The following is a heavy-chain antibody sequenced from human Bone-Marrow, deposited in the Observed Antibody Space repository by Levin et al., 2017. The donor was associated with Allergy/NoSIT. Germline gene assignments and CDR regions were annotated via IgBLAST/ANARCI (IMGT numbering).Heavy chain of an antibody. CDR1: GGSISSYY. D-gene: IGHD1-26*01. Sequence: SETLSLTCTVSGGSISSYYWSWIRQPPGKGLEWIGYIYYSGSTNYNPSLKSRVTISVDTSKNQFSLKLSSVTAADTAVYYCARVGRGSLGAAPDAFDSWGQGTMVTVSS. CDR3: ARVGRGSLGAAPDAFDS. J-gene: IGHJ3*02. CDR2: IYYSGST. V-gene: IGHV4-59*01.